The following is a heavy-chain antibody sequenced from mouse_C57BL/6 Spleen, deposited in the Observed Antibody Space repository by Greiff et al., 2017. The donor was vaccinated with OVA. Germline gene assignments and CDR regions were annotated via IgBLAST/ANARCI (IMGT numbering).Heavy chain of an antibody. Sequence: QVQLQQSGSELRSPGSSVKLSCKDFDSEVFPIAYMSWVRQKPGHGFEWIGGILPSIGRTIYGEKFEDKATLDADTLSNTAYLELNSLTSEDSAIYYVARTRYYGPSWYFDVWGTGTTVTVSS. CDR1: DSEVFPIAY. CDR3: ARTRYYGPSWYFDV. J-gene: IGHJ1*03. V-gene: IGHV15-2*01. D-gene: IGHD1-1*01. CDR2: ILPSIGRT.